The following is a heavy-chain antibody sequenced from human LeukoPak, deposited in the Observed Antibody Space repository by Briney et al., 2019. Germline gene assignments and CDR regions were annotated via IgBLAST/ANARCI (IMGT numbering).Heavy chain of an antibody. V-gene: IGHV4-59*01. J-gene: IGHJ4*02. Sequence: SETLSLTCTVSGGSISSYYWSWIRQPPGKGLEWIGYIYYSGSTNYNPSLKSRVTISVDTSKNQFSLKLSSVTAADTAVYYCARGGDSSGYYPPNFDYWGQGTLVTVSS. D-gene: IGHD3-22*01. CDR1: GGSISSYY. CDR2: IYYSGST. CDR3: ARGGDSSGYYPPNFDY.